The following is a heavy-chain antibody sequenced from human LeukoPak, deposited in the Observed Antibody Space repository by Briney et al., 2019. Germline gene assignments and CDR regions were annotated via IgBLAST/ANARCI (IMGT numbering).Heavy chain of an antibody. V-gene: IGHV4-59*01. CDR1: GGPISSYY. CDR2: IYYSGST. Sequence: SETLSLTCTVSGGPISSYYWSWIRQPPGKGLEWIGYIYYSGSTNYNPSLKSRITISVDTSKNQFSLKLSSVTAADTAVYYCAREDDLDSFDYWGQGTLVTVSS. CDR3: AREDDLDSFDY. D-gene: IGHD3/OR15-3a*01. J-gene: IGHJ4*02.